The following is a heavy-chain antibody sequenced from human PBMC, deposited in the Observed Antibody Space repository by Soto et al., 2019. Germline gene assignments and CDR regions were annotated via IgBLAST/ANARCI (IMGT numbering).Heavy chain of an antibody. Sequence: ASETLSLTCTVSGGSISSSSYYWGWIRQPPGKGLEWIGSIYYSGNTYYNPSLKSRVTISVETSKNQFSLKLSSVTAADTAVYYCARHVGGYYYYMDVWGKGTTVTVSS. D-gene: IGHD2-15*01. CDR3: ARHVGGYYYYMDV. CDR2: IYYSGNT. J-gene: IGHJ6*03. V-gene: IGHV4-39*01. CDR1: GGSISSSSYY.